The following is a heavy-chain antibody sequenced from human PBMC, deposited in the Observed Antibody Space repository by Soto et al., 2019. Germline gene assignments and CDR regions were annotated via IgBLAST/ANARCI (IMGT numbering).Heavy chain of an antibody. CDR2: MNPNTGNS. CDR1: GYTFTSYD. J-gene: IGHJ4*02. Sequence: KVSCKASGYTFTSYDIYWVRQATGQGLEWMGWMNPNTGNSGYAQKFQGRVTMTSDTSISTAHMELSSLRSEDTAVYYCARRAETNGWNGFGADKYYFDFWGQGTLVTSPQ. D-gene: IGHD1-1*01. V-gene: IGHV1-8*01. CDR3: ARRAETNGWNGFGADKYYFDF.